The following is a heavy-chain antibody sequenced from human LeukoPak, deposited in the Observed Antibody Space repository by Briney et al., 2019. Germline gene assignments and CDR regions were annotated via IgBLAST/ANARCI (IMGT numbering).Heavy chain of an antibody. D-gene: IGHD4/OR15-4a*01. CDR1: GFTFGDYA. Sequence: GGSLRLSCTASGFTFGDYAMSWVRQAPGKGLEWVSYISSSSSTIYYADSVKGRFTISRDNAKNSLYLQMNSLRDEDTAVYYCARVGARRGPGGYRGQGTLVTVSS. V-gene: IGHV3-48*02. CDR2: ISSSSSTI. J-gene: IGHJ4*02. CDR3: ARVGARRGPGGY.